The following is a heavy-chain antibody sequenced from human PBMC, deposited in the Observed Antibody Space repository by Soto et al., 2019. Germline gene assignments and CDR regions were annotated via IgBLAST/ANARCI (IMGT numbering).Heavy chain of an antibody. D-gene: IGHD2-21*02. J-gene: IGHJ2*01. CDR1: GFTFSSYG. Sequence: QVQLVESGGGVVQPGRSLRLSCAASGFTFSSYGMHWVRQAPGKGLEWVAVISYDGSNKYYADSVKGRFTISRDNSKNTLYLQMNRLSAEDTSVYSCENGLAYCGGDCYSHFDLWGRGTLVTVSS. CDR3: ENGLAYCGGDCYSHFDL. CDR2: ISYDGSNK. V-gene: IGHV3-30*18.